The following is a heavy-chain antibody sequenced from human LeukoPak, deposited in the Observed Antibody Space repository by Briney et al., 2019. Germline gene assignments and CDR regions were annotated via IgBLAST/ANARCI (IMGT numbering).Heavy chain of an antibody. CDR3: ARDHHKLRYFDWLPGAPYYFDY. J-gene: IGHJ4*02. V-gene: IGHV3-30*04. Sequence: GRSLRLSCAASGFTFSSYAMHWVRQAPGKGLEWVAVISYDGSNKYYADSVKGRFTISGDNSKNTLYLQMNSLRAEDTAVYYCARDHHKLRYFDWLPGAPYYFDYWGQGTLVTVSS. CDR1: GFTFSSYA. CDR2: ISYDGSNK. D-gene: IGHD3-9*01.